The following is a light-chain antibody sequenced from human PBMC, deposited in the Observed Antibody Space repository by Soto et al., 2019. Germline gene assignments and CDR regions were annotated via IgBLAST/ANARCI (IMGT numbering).Light chain of an antibody. CDR1: SSNIGAGYD. J-gene: IGLJ3*02. CDR2: NSI. Sequence: QSVLTQPPSVSGAPGQRVTISCTGISSNIGAGYDVQWYQQVPGTAPKLLISNSINRPSGVPDRFSGSRSDTSASLAITGIQADDEADYYCQSYDRSLSGGVFGGGTKLTVL. CDR3: QSYDRSLSGGV. V-gene: IGLV1-40*01.